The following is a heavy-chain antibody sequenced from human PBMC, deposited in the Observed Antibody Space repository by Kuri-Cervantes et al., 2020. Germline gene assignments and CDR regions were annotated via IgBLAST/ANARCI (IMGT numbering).Heavy chain of an antibody. CDR3: AKTAVHYYYYGMDV. CDR1: GASISSYY. V-gene: IGHV4-4*07. Sequence: GSLRLSCNVSGASISSYYRTWIRQPAGKGLEWIGRLYISGSTNYNPSLKSRVTMSVDTSKNQFSLKLSSVTAADTAVYYCAKTAVHYYYYGMDVWGQGTTVTVSS. CDR2: LYISGST. D-gene: IGHD5-18*01. J-gene: IGHJ6*02.